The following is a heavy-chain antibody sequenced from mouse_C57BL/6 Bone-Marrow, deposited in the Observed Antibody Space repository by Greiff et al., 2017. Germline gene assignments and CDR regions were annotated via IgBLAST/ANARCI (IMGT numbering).Heavy chain of an antibody. CDR2: IYPRSGNT. CDR1: GYTFTSYG. Sequence: VHLVESGAELARPGASVKLSCKASGYTFTSYGISWVKQRTGQGLEWIGEIYPRSGNTYYNEKFKGKDTLTADKSSSTAYMELRSLTSEDSAVYFCARDDGYPLDYWGQGTTLTVSS. CDR3: ARDDGYPLDY. D-gene: IGHD2-3*01. V-gene: IGHV1-81*01. J-gene: IGHJ2*01.